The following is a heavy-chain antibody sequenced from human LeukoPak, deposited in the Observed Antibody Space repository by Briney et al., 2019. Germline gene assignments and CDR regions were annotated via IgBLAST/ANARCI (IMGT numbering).Heavy chain of an antibody. D-gene: IGHD4-17*01. Sequence: GGSLRLSCAASGFTFSSYWMSWVRQAPGKGLEWVASIKQDGSEKYYVDSVKGRFTTSRDNAKNSLYLQMNSLRAEDTALYYCARAPGEGWFDPWGQGTLVTVSS. J-gene: IGHJ5*02. V-gene: IGHV3-7*01. CDR1: GFTFSSYW. CDR2: IKQDGSEK. CDR3: ARAPGEGWFDP.